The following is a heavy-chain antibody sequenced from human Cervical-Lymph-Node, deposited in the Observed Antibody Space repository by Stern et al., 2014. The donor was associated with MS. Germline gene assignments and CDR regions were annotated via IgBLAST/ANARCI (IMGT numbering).Heavy chain of an antibody. CDR1: GVTFSSSW. D-gene: IGHD3-22*01. V-gene: IGHV3-7*01. Sequence: EVQLVQSGGGLVQPGGSLRLSCAASGVTFSSSWMSWVRQAPGQGLEWVANIKQDGSEKYYLGSVKGRFIISRDNAKNSLYLQMHSLRAEDTAVYYCARRQGGYFDTTGHDYWGQGTLVTVSS. CDR2: IKQDGSEK. J-gene: IGHJ4*02. CDR3: ARRQGGYFDTTGHDY.